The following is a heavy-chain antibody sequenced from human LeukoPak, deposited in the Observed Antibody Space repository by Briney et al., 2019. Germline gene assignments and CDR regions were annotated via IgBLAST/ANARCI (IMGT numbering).Heavy chain of an antibody. CDR1: GGTFSSYA. CDR3: ARANYYDSSGNY. V-gene: IGHV1-69*04. D-gene: IGHD3-22*01. CDR2: IIPILGIA. Sequence: GASVTVSCTASGGTFSSYAISWVRQAPGQGLEWMGRIIPILGIANYAQKFQGRVTITADKSTSTAYMELSSLRSEDTAVYYCARANYYDSSGNYWGQGTLVTVSS. J-gene: IGHJ4*02.